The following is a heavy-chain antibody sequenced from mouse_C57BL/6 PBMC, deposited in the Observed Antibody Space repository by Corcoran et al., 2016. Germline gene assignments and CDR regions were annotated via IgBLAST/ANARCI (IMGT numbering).Heavy chain of an antibody. CDR1: VYTFTDYY. CDR2: IYPGSGNT. Sequence: QIQLQPSGPELVKPGASVKISCNASVYTFTDYYINWVKQRPGQGLEWIGWIYPGSGNTKYNEKFKGKATLTVDTSSSTAYMQLSSLTSEDSAVYFCARGYYGSSYWYFDVWGTGTTVTVSS. J-gene: IGHJ1*03. V-gene: IGHV1-84*01. CDR3: ARGYYGSSYWYFDV. D-gene: IGHD1-1*01.